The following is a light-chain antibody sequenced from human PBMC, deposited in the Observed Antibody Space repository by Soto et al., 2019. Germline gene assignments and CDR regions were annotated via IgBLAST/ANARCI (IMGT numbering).Light chain of an antibody. J-gene: IGKJ4*01. Sequence: EIVLTQSPATLSLSPGERATLSCRASQSVSRYLVWYQQKPGQASRLLIYDASYRATGIPARFSGSGSGTDFTLTISSLEPEDFAVYYCQQRSNWPQVTFGGGTKVEIK. V-gene: IGKV3-11*01. CDR2: DAS. CDR1: QSVSRY. CDR3: QQRSNWPQVT.